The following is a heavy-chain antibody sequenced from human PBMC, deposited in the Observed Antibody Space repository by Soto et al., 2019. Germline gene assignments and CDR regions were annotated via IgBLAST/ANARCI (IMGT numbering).Heavy chain of an antibody. CDR3: VKRSGYSNRPFDY. J-gene: IGHJ4*02. CDR2: ISGSGGST. V-gene: IGHV3-23*01. Sequence: EVQLLESGGGLVQPGGSLRLSCAASGFTFSSYAMSWVRQAPGKGLEWVSAISGSGGSTYYADSVKGRFTISRDNSKNTLYLQMNSLRAEDTAVYYCVKRSGYSNRPFDYWGQGILVTVSS. D-gene: IGHD4-4*01. CDR1: GFTFSSYA.